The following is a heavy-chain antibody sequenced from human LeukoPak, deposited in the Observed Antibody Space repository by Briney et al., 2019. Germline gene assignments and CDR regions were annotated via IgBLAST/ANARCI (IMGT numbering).Heavy chain of an antibody. J-gene: IGHJ6*03. CDR3: ARDLGESPDYYYYMDV. CDR2: IYNGGII. Sequence: SETLSLTCTVSGDSISRYYWSWIRQPAGKGLEWIGRIYNGGIITYNPSLKSRVTMSIDTSDNQFSLRLRFVTAADTAVYYCARDLGESPDYYYYMDVWGKGTTVTVSS. D-gene: IGHD2-21*01. V-gene: IGHV4-4*07. CDR1: GDSISRYY.